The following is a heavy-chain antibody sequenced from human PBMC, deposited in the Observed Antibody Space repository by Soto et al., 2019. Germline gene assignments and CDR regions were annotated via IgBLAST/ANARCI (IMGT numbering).Heavy chain of an antibody. CDR1: GYIFSLKA. V-gene: IGHV1-3*01. CDR2: INPDNANT. Sequence: QVQLVQSGAELKKPGASVELSCKTSGYIFSLKAIHWVRQAPGQRLEWLGMINPDNANTEYSQKFQGRVTFTRDTSANSAYMVLTSLRSEDTAVYYCARCDASGSWRCDFGGRGTLVTVSA. CDR3: ARCDASGSWRCDF. D-gene: IGHD3-10*01. J-gene: IGHJ4*02.